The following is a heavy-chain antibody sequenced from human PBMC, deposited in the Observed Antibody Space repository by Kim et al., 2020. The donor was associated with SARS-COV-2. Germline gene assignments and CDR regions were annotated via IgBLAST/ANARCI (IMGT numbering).Heavy chain of an antibody. CDR3: ARGSPGSAVTAPSHYFLDV. D-gene: IGHD2-21*02. Sequence: SETLSLTCAGYGGSFSGFSWSWIRQAPGKGLEWIGEISPTRSTNSNPTLETRLTMSLDTSKRQFSLKLRSLSAADTAIYYCARGSPGSAVTAPSHYFLDVWGKGTTVAVS. V-gene: IGHV4-34*01. CDR2: ISPTRST. J-gene: IGHJ6*03. CDR1: GGSFSGFS.